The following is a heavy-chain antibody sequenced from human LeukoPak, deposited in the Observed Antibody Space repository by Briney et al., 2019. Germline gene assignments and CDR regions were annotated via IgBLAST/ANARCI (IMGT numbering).Heavy chain of an antibody. CDR2: IKSKTDGGTT. J-gene: IGHJ4*02. Sequence: GGSLRLSCAASGFTFSNAWMSWVRQAPGKGLEWVGRIKSKTDGGTTDYAAPVKGRFTISRDDSKNTLYLQMNSLKTEDTAVYYSTTTPFITIFGVVKDYWGQGTLVTVSS. V-gene: IGHV3-15*01. D-gene: IGHD3-3*01. CDR3: TTTPFITIFGVVKDY. CDR1: GFTFSNAW.